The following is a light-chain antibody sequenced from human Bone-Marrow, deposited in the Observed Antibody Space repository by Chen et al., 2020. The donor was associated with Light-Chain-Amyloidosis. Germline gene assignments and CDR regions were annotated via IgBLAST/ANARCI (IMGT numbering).Light chain of an antibody. CDR3: QVWDGSSDRYV. V-gene: IGLV3-21*02. J-gene: IGLJ1*01. CDR1: NIGSKS. Sequence: SYVLTQPPSVSVAPGQTASITCGGNNIGSKSVHWYQQKPGQAPVLVVYDDSDRPSGIPERFSGSNSGTAATLTISRVEAGDEADYYCQVWDGSSDRYVFGTGTKVTVL. CDR2: DDS.